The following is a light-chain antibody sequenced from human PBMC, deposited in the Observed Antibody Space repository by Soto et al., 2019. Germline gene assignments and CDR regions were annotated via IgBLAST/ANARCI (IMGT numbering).Light chain of an antibody. CDR1: QSVSSY. V-gene: IGKV3-11*01. CDR3: QQRSNWPQGFT. CDR2: DAS. Sequence: EIVLTQSPATLSLSPGERATLSCRASQSVSSYLAWYQQKPGQAPRLLIYDASNRATGIPARLSGSGSGTDFTLTISSLEPEDFAVYYCQQRSNWPQGFTFGPGTKVDIK. J-gene: IGKJ3*01.